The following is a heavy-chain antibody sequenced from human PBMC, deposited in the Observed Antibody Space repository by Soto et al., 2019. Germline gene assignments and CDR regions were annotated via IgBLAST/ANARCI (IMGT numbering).Heavy chain of an antibody. CDR2: ISPRATTT. Sequence: QVQLVQSGAEVKNPGASVKISCRASGFPFSSYYMHWVRQVPGQGLEWVAMISPRATTTFYAQNLQGRVTVTRDTSTSTLFMEVGSLRSDDTAIYFCARGHAPDFYWFFDVWGRGTLVKVSS. D-gene: IGHD2-21*02. CDR1: GFPFSSYY. CDR3: ARGHAPDFYWFFDV. J-gene: IGHJ2*01. V-gene: IGHV1-46*01.